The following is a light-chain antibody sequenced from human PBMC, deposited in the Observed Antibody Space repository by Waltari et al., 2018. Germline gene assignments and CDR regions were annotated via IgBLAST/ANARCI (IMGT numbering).Light chain of an antibody. CDR3: AVWDDSLNGWV. V-gene: IGLV1-44*01. CDR1: SSNIGTNP. J-gene: IGLJ3*02. Sequence: QSVLAQPPSASGTPGQRVTISCSGSSSNIGTNPVSWYQHLPGTAPKLLIYSNKQRPSGVPDRISCSKSGTSASLAISGLQSDDETDYYCAVWDDSLNGWVFGGGTKLTVL. CDR2: SNK.